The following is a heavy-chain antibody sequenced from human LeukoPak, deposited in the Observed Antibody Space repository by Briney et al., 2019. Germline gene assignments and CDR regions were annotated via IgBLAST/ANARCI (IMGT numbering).Heavy chain of an antibody. J-gene: IGHJ4*02. CDR1: GYTFTGYY. CDR2: INPNSGGT. V-gene: IGHV1-2*02. CDR3: ARGISIVGARSFYFDY. Sequence: ASVKVSCKASGYTFTGYYMHWVRQAPGQGLEWMGWINPNSGGTNYAQKFQGRVTMTRDTSISTAYMELSRLRSDDTAVYYCARGISIVGARSFYFDYWGQGTLVTVSS. D-gene: IGHD1-26*01.